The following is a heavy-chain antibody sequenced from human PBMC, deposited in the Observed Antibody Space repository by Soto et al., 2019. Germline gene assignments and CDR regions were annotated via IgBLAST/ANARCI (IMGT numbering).Heavy chain of an antibody. V-gene: IGHV5-51*01. J-gene: IGHJ6*02. Sequence: PGESLKISCKGSGYSSTSYWIGWVRQMPGKGLEWMGIIYPGDSDTRYGPSFQGQVTISADKSICTAYLQWSSLKASDTAMYYCARHSEFYDILTGYYIGYYYYGMDVWGQGTTVTVSS. D-gene: IGHD3-9*01. CDR1: GYSSTSYW. CDR3: ARHSEFYDILTGYYIGYYYYGMDV. CDR2: IYPGDSDT.